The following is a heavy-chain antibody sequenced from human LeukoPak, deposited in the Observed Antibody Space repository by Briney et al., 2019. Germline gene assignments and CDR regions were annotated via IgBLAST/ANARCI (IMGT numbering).Heavy chain of an antibody. CDR2: ISGGGGST. D-gene: IGHD6-13*01. Sequence: GGSLRLSCAASGFTFSSYAMSWVRQAPGKGLEWVSTISGGGGSTYYADSVKGRFTISRDNSKNTLYLQMSSLRAEDTAVFYCAKAHYTSSWYDSTDYWGRGTLVTVSS. V-gene: IGHV3-23*01. CDR1: GFTFSSYA. CDR3: AKAHYTSSWYDSTDY. J-gene: IGHJ4*02.